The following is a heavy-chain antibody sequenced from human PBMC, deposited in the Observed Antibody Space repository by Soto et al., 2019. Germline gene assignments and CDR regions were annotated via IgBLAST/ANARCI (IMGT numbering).Heavy chain of an antibody. CDR2: ITSSGYKI. J-gene: IGHJ4*02. D-gene: IGHD6-13*01. CDR3: ARGYSSGWSRGGYFDL. V-gene: IGHV3-48*03. Sequence: PGGSLRLSCAASGFIFSSYEMNWVRQAPGKGLEWLSHITSSGYKIYYAESVKGRFTISRDNAKNSLYLQMNSLRVEDTADYYCARGYSSGWSRGGYFDLWGQGALVTVSS. CDR1: GFIFSSYE.